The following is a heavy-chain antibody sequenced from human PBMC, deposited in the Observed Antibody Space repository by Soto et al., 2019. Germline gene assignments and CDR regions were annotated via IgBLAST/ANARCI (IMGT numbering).Heavy chain of an antibody. V-gene: IGHV3-33*01. CDR3: AGGSSNWDHED. D-gene: IGHD6-13*01. Sequence: QVQLVESGGGVVQPGRSLRLSCAASGLTFSNYGMHWVRQAPGKGLEWVAVIWFDENNKYYTDSVKGRFTISRDNSKNTLYLQMTNLSAEDTAVYYCAGGSSNWDHEDWGQGTLVTVSS. CDR2: IWFDENNK. J-gene: IGHJ4*02. CDR1: GLTFSNYG.